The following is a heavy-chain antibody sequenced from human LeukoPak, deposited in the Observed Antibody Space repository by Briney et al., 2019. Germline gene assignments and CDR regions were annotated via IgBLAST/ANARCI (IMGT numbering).Heavy chain of an antibody. CDR3: ARGQREMGYFDWLSEIPFDY. CDR1: GYTFTSYG. V-gene: IGHV1-18*01. J-gene: IGHJ4*02. Sequence: ASVKVSCKASGYTFTSYGISWVRQAPGQGLEWMGWISAYNGNTNYAQKLQGRVTMTTDTSTSTAYMELRSLRSDDTAVYYCARGQREMGYFDWLSEIPFDYWGQGTLVTVSS. CDR2: ISAYNGNT. D-gene: IGHD3-9*01.